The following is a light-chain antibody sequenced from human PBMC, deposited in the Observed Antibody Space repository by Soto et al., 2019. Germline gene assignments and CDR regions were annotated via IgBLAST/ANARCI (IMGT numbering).Light chain of an antibody. Sequence: EIVLTQSPGTLSLSPGERATLSCRASQSVSSSYLAWYQQKPDQAPRLLIYGASSRATGIPDRFSGSGSGTDFTLTISRLEPEDFEVYYCQQYGSSPPITFGQGTRLEIK. V-gene: IGKV3-20*01. CDR2: GAS. CDR3: QQYGSSPPIT. CDR1: QSVSSSY. J-gene: IGKJ5*01.